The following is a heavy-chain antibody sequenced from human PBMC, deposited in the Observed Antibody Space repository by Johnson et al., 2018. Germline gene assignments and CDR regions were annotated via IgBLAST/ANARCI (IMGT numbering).Heavy chain of an antibody. CDR1: GFTFSSFG. J-gene: IGHJ2*01. CDR3: ARAYAYVPPWYLDL. V-gene: IGHV3-21*01. D-gene: IGHD3-16*01. Sequence: VQLVESGGGLVKPGGSLRLSCTASGFTFSSFGLTWVRQAPGKGLEWVSSISSSSGYIYYADSVKGRFTISRDNAKKSLYLQMNSLRAEDTAVYYCARAYAYVPPWYLDLWGRGTLVTVSS. CDR2: ISSSSGYI.